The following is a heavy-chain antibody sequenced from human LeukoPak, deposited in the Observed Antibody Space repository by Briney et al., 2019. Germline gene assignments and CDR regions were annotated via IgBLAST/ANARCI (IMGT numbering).Heavy chain of an antibody. V-gene: IGHV3-9*01. CDR1: GFTFDDYA. J-gene: IGHJ4*02. CDR3: AKGVYGSGSYYIDY. Sequence: PGGSLRLSCAASGFTFDDYAMHWVRQAPGKGLEWVSGISWNSGSIGYADSVKGRFTISRDNAKNSLYLQMDSLRAEDTALYYCAKGVYGSGSYYIDYWGQGTLVTVSS. CDR2: ISWNSGSI. D-gene: IGHD3-10*01.